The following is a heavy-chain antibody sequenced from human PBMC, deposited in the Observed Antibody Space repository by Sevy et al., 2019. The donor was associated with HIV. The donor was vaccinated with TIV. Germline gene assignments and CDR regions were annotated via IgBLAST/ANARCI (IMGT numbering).Heavy chain of an antibody. CDR1: GFTFSTYG. CDR2: FWFDESNT. D-gene: IGHD4-17*01. Sequence: GGSLRLSCAASGFTFSTYGLHWVRQAPGKGLEWVAVFWFDESNTYYAESVKGRFTISRDISKNTLQLRMNSLRAEDTAVYYCARDLEFYDYGDYGPAFMPDYWGQGTLVTVSS. J-gene: IGHJ4*02. V-gene: IGHV3-33*01. CDR3: ARDLEFYDYGDYGPAFMPDY.